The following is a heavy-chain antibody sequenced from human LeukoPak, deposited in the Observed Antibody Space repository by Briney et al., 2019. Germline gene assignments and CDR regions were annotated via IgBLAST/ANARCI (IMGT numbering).Heavy chain of an antibody. J-gene: IGHJ5*01. CDR3: AREPDYGDYVRWFDP. CDR1: RASISSGDYY. V-gene: IGHV4-30-4*01. D-gene: IGHD4-17*01. CDR2: IYYSGST. Sequence: PSETLSLTCTVSRASISSGDYYWRWIRQPPGKDLEWIGYIYYSGSTYYNPSLKSRVTISVDTSKNQFSLKLSSVTAADTAVYYGAREPDYGDYVRWFDPCSQGTLVTVSS.